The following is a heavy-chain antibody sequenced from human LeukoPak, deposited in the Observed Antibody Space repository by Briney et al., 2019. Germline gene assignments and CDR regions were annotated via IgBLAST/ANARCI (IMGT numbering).Heavy chain of an antibody. D-gene: IGHD6-13*01. CDR1: GGSFSGYY. V-gene: IGHV4-34*01. Sequence: SETLSLTCAVYGGSFSGYYWTWIRQPPGKGLEWIGEINHSGSTNYNPSLKSRVTISVDTSKNQFSLKLSPVTAADKAVYYCASVSSTWYFAFDIWGQGTMVTVSS. CDR2: INHSGST. J-gene: IGHJ3*02. CDR3: ASVSSTWYFAFDI.